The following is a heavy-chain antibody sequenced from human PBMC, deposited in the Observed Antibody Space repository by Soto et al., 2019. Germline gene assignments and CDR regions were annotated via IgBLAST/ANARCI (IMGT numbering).Heavy chain of an antibody. J-gene: IGHJ5*02. CDR2: IYPGDSDT. CDR1: GYSFTSYW. V-gene: IGHV5-51*01. D-gene: IGHD3-22*01. Sequence: GESLKISCKGSGYSFTSYWIGWVRQMPGKVLEWMGIIYPGDSDTRYSPSFQAQVTISADKSISTAYLQWSSLKASDTAMYYCARHGYDSSGYYHWFDPWGQGXLVTVYS. CDR3: ARHGYDSSGYYHWFDP.